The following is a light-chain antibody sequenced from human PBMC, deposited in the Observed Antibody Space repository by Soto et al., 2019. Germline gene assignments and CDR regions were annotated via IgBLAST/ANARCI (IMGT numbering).Light chain of an antibody. CDR3: QVWDSSSLHVV. CDR1: DIGDKR. J-gene: IGLJ2*01. CDR2: NDR. Sequence: ELTQAPSVSVAPGQTAWVTCGGDDIGDKRVHWYQQRPGQAPVLVVYNDRDRPSGIPERFSGSNSGNTATLTISRVEGGDEADYYCQVWDSSSLHVVFGGGTKLTVL. V-gene: IGLV3-21*02.